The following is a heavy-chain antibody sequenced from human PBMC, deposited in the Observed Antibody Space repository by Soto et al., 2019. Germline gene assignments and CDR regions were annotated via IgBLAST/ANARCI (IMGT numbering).Heavy chain of an antibody. J-gene: IGHJ5*02. CDR2: INGGNGNT. V-gene: IGHV1-3*01. CDR1: GYTFTTYA. D-gene: IGHD5-12*01. CDR3: ARYMTRMVAPHLYNWFDP. Sequence: QVQLVQSGAEVKKPGASVKVSCKASGYTFTTYAIHWVRQAPGQRLEWMGWINGGNGNTKYSQKFQGRVTITRDTSASTAYMELSSLRSEDTAVYYCARYMTRMVAPHLYNWFDPWGQGTLVTVSS.